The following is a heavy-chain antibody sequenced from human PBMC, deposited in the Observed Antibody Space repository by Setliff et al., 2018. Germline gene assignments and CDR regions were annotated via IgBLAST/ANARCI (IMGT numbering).Heavy chain of an antibody. CDR2: IYPGDSDT. Sequence: RESLKISCKGSGYSFTTYWIAWVRQMPGKGLEWMGIIYPGDSDTRYSPSFQGQVTISADKSISTAYMQWSSLKASDTAMYYCAIRSYSSSWYFDYWGQGTLVTVSS. J-gene: IGHJ4*02. D-gene: IGHD6-13*01. V-gene: IGHV5-51*01. CDR1: GYSFTTYW. CDR3: AIRSYSSSWYFDY.